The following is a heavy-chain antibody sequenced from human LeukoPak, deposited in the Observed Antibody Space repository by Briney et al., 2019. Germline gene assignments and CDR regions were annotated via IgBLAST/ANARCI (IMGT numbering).Heavy chain of an antibody. CDR1: GFTFSSYG. D-gene: IGHD1-14*01. CDR3: AKNQFDI. Sequence: GGSLGLSCAASGFTFSSYGMHWVRQAPGKGLEWVAVISYDGSNKYYADSVKGRFTISRDNSKNTLYLQMNSLRAEDTAVYYCAKNQFDIWGQGTMVTVSS. J-gene: IGHJ3*02. V-gene: IGHV3-30*18. CDR2: ISYDGSNK.